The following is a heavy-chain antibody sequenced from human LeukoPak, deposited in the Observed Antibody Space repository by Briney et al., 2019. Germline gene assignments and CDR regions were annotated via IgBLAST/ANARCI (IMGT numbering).Heavy chain of an antibody. CDR1: GFTFSGFY. CDR2: ISSSGSII. Sequence: GGSLRLSCAASGFTFSGFYMTWIRQAPGKGLEWVSYISSSGSIIYYTDSVKGRFTISRDNAKNSLSLQMNSLRAEDTAVYYCAKPNSEEVPAAPSYYYYYYMDVWGKGTTVTISS. V-gene: IGHV3-11*01. CDR3: AKPNSEEVPAAPSYYYYYYMDV. J-gene: IGHJ6*03. D-gene: IGHD2-2*01.